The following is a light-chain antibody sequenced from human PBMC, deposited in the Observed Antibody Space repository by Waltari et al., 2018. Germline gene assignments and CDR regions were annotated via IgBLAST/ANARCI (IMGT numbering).Light chain of an antibody. Sequence: AIQMTQSPSSLSASVGDRVTITCRASQGIRNDLGWYQQKPGKAPKLLIYGATRLQGGVPSRFSGSGSGREFTLTINSLQPEDLATYYCLQDYDYPWTFGQGTKVEIK. V-gene: IGKV1-6*01. CDR2: GAT. CDR3: LQDYDYPWT. CDR1: QGIRND. J-gene: IGKJ1*01.